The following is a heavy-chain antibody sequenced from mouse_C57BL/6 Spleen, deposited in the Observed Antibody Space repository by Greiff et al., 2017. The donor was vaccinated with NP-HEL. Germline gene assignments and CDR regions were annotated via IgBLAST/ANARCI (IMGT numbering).Heavy chain of an antibody. J-gene: IGHJ4*01. V-gene: IGHV5-17*01. CDR3: ARKDYGYDEGMDY. CDR1: GFTFSDYG. CDR2: ISSGSSTI. D-gene: IGHD2-2*01. Sequence: EVMLVESGGGLVKPGGSLKLSCAASGFTFSDYGMHWVRQAPEKGLEWVAYISSGSSTIYYADTVKGRFTISRDNAKNTLFLQMTSLRSEDTAMYYCARKDYGYDEGMDYWGQGTSVTVSS.